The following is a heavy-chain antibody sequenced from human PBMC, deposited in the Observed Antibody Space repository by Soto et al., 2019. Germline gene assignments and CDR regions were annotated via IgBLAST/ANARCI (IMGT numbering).Heavy chain of an antibody. CDR2: IYYSGST. J-gene: IGHJ5*02. CDR1: GGSISSGGYY. Sequence: SETLSLTCTVSGGSISSGGYYWSWIRQHPGKGLEWIGYIYYSGSTYYNPSLKSRVTISVDTSKNQFSLKLSSVTAADTAVYYCARAMDTAMVIRSPRFDPWGQGTLVTVSS. CDR3: ARAMDTAMVIRSPRFDP. V-gene: IGHV4-31*03. D-gene: IGHD5-18*01.